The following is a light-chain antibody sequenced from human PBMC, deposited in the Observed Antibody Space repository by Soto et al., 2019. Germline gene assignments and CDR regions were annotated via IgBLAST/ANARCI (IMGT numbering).Light chain of an antibody. V-gene: IGLV2-8*01. CDR2: EVS. J-gene: IGLJ1*01. CDR3: SSYEGSNSYV. CDR1: SSDVGGYNY. Sequence: QSVLTQPPSASGSPGQSVTISCTGTSSDVGGYNYVSWYQQHPGKVPKLMIYEVSKRPSGVPDRFSGSKSGNTASLTVSWLQAEDEADYYCSSYEGSNSYVFGTGTKVTVL.